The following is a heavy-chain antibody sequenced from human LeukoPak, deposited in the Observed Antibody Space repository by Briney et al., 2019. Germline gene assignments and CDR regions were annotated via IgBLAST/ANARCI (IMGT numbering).Heavy chain of an antibody. CDR1: GFTFSSYT. V-gene: IGHV3-23*01. D-gene: IGHD1-26*01. CDR3: AKDPIFSGSYGVFDY. Sequence: GGSLRLSCAASGFTFSSYTMNWVRQAPGKGLEWVSYISGSGNTIYYADSAEGRFTISRDNSKNTLYLQMNSLRAGDTAVYYCAKDPIFSGSYGVFDYWGLGTLVTVSS. J-gene: IGHJ4*02. CDR2: ISGSGNTI.